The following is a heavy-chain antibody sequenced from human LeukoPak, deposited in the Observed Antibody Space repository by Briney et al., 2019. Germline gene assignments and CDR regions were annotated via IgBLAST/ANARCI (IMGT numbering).Heavy chain of an antibody. D-gene: IGHD3-9*01. J-gene: IGHJ4*02. CDR2: IKQDGSGR. CDR1: GFTFSRYW. CDR3: ASENYDILTGYYTHFDY. Sequence: GGSLRLSCAASGFTFSRYWMSWVRQAPGKGLEWVANIKQDGSGRYYVDSVKGRFTISRVNAKNSLYLQMNSLRAEDTAVYYCASENYDILTGYYTHFDYWGQGTLVTVSS. V-gene: IGHV3-7*01.